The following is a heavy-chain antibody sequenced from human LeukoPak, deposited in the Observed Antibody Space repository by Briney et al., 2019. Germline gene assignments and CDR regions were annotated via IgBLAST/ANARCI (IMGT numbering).Heavy chain of an antibody. D-gene: IGHD3-22*01. Sequence: GGSLRLSCAASGFTFSSFAMGWVRQAPGKGLEWVSAISGSGSMTYYADSVKGQFTVSRDNSKITLYLQMNSLRAEDTAVYYCAKSRARREGSSGSIDYWGQGTLVTVSS. CDR1: GFTFSSFA. V-gene: IGHV3-23*01. J-gene: IGHJ4*02. CDR2: ISGSGSMT. CDR3: AKSRARREGSSGSIDY.